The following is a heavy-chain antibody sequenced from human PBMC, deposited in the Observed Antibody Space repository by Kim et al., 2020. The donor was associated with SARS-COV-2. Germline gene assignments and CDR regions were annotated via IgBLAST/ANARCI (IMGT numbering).Heavy chain of an antibody. Sequence: GGSLRLSCAASGFMFSGYSITWVRQAPGRGLELVSYISSSSSTIRYVDSVKGRFTISRDNAKNSLYLQMNSLRDEDTAVYYCARETSYSFDSWGQGTLVTVSS. CDR1: GFMFSGYS. D-gene: IGHD4-4*01. J-gene: IGHJ4*02. CDR3: ARETSYSFDS. V-gene: IGHV3-48*02. CDR2: ISSSSSTI.